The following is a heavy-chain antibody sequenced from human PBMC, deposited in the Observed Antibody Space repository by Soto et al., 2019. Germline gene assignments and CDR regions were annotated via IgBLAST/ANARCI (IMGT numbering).Heavy chain of an antibody. Sequence: SVKVSCKASGGTFSSYAISWVRQAPGQGLEWMGGIIPIFGTANYAQKFQGRVTITADESTSTAYMELSSLRSEDTAVYYCASNYYDSSGYWAFDIWGQGTMVTVSS. CDR3: ASNYYDSSGYWAFDI. J-gene: IGHJ3*02. D-gene: IGHD3-22*01. CDR2: IIPIFGTA. V-gene: IGHV1-69*13. CDR1: GGTFSSYA.